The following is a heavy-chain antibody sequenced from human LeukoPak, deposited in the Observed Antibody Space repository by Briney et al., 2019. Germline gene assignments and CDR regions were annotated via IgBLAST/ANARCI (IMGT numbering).Heavy chain of an antibody. Sequence: GRSLKLSCAASGFTFSGSAMYWVRQASGKGLEWVGHIRSKTNSYATIYAASVKGRFTISRDDSKNTAYLQMNSLKTEDTAVYYCTRLHLGWGQGTLVTVSS. V-gene: IGHV3-73*01. D-gene: IGHD1-26*01. J-gene: IGHJ4*02. CDR1: GFTFSGSA. CDR3: TRLHLG. CDR2: IRSKTNSYAT.